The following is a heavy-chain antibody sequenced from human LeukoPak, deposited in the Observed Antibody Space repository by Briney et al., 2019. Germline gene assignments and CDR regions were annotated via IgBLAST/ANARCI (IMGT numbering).Heavy chain of an antibody. D-gene: IGHD2-15*01. Sequence: SETLSLTCAGSGGSISRGGYSWSCGRQPPGKGQEWIGYIYHSGSTYYNPSLKSRVTISVDRSKNQFSLKLSSVTAADTAVYYCARALGVVAANLYGMDVWGKGTTVTVSS. CDR1: GGSISRGGYS. CDR2: IYHSGST. CDR3: ARALGVVAANLYGMDV. V-gene: IGHV4-30-2*01. J-gene: IGHJ6*04.